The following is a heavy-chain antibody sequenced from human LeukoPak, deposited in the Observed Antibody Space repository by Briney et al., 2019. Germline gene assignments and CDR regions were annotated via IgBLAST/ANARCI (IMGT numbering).Heavy chain of an antibody. CDR1: GDSISSYY. D-gene: IGHD4-17*01. CDR3: AGLQPYGDYWNYFDY. CDR2: IYYSGST. Sequence: ASETLSLTCTVSGDSISSYYWSWIRQPPGKGLEWIGYIYYSGSTNYNPSLKSRVTISVDTSKNQFSLKLSSVTAADTAVYYCAGLQPYGDYWNYFDYWGQGTLATVSS. V-gene: IGHV4-59*08. J-gene: IGHJ4*02.